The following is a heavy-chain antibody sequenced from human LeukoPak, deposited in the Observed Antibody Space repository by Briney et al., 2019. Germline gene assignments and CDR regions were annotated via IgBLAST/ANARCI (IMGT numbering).Heavy chain of an antibody. CDR1: GGSMNNYY. D-gene: IGHD2-15*01. V-gene: IGHV4-59*01. J-gene: IGHJ3*02. Sequence: SETLSLTCTVSGGSMNNYYWSWIRQPPGKGLEWIGYIYYSGSTRYNPSLKSRVTMSGDMSKNQFSLKLSSVTAADTAVYYCAAGYCIGGTCYYDGFDIWGQGTMVTVSP. CDR2: IYYSGST. CDR3: AAGYCIGGTCYYDGFDI.